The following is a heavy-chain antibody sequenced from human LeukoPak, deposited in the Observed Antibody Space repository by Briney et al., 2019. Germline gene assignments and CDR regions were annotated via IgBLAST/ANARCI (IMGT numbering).Heavy chain of an antibody. J-gene: IGHJ4*02. V-gene: IGHV1-69*13. CDR3: ARATYYYDSSGHYDRYYFDY. CDR2: IIPIFGTA. Sequence: ASVKVSCKASGGTFSSYAISWVRQAPGQGLEWMGGIIPIFGTANYAQKFQGRVTITADESTSTAYMELSSLRSEDTAVYYCARATYYYDSSGHYDRYYFDYWGQGTLVTVSS. CDR1: GGTFSSYA. D-gene: IGHD3-22*01.